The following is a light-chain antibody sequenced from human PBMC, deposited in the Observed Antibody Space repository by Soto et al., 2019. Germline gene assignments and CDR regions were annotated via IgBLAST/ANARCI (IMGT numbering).Light chain of an antibody. Sequence: QSALTQPASVSGSPGQSITISCTGTSSDIESYDFVSWYQQHPGKAPKLIIYGVINRPSGVANRFSGSKSGSTASLTISGLQAEDEDEYYCSSFTCSSTLRVFGGGTKLTVL. CDR1: SSDIESYDF. CDR2: GVI. CDR3: SSFTCSSTLRV. J-gene: IGLJ3*02. V-gene: IGLV2-14*01.